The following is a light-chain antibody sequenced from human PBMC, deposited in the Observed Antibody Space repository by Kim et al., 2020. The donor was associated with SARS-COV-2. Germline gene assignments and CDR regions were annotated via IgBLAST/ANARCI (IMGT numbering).Light chain of an antibody. J-gene: IGLJ3*02. V-gene: IGLV3-21*04. CDR1: NLGSKS. Sequence: APGKTARITWGGNNLGSKSVHWYQQKPGQAPVLVIYYDSDRPSGIPERFSGSNSGNTATLTISRVEAGDEADYYCQVWDSSSDHPVLGGGTQLTVL. CDR2: YDS. CDR3: QVWDSSSDHPV.